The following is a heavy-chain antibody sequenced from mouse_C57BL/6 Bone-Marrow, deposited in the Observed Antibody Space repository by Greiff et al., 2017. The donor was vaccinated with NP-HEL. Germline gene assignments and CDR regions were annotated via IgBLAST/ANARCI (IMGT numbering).Heavy chain of an antibody. CDR2: IYPRSGNT. Sequence: VQLQQSGAELARPGASVKLSCKASGYTFTSYGISWVKQRTGQGLEWIGEIYPRSGNTYYTEKFKGKATLTADKSSSTAYMELRSLTSEDSAVYYCANYYGSSSGYFDVWGTGTTVTVSS. V-gene: IGHV1-81*01. CDR3: ANYYGSSSGYFDV. J-gene: IGHJ1*03. D-gene: IGHD1-1*01. CDR1: GYTFTSYG.